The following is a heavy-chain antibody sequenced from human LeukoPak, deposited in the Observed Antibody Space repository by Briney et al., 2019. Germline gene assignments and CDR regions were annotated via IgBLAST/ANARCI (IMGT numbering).Heavy chain of an antibody. CDR2: INTNTGNP. CDR1: AYTFTNYA. Sequence: ASVKVSCKASAYTFTNYAIIWVRQAPGQGLEWMGWINTNTGNPSCAQGFTGRFVFSLDTSVSTAYLQISSLKAEDTAVYYCARVRSGSYFGEVFDYRGQGTLVTVSS. V-gene: IGHV7-4-1*02. J-gene: IGHJ4*02. CDR3: ARVRSGSYFGEVFDY. D-gene: IGHD3-16*01.